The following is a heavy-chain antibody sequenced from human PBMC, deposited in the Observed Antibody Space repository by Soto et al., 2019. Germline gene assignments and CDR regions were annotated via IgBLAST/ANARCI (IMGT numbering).Heavy chain of an antibody. J-gene: IGHJ4*02. D-gene: IGHD3-9*01. CDR1: GDSINSDNYY. CDR2: IYYRGNT. V-gene: IGHV4-39*01. CDR3: ARLEGLATISYYFDY. Sequence: QLQLQESGPGLVKPSETLSLTCSVSGDSINSDNYYWGWIRQPPGKGLEWIGSIYYRGNTYYNPSLKNRVTISLDKSKSQFSLKLNSVTAADSAVYFCARLEGLATISYYFDYWGQGTRVTVSS.